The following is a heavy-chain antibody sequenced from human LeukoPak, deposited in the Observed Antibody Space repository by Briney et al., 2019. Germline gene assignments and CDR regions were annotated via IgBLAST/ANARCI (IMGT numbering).Heavy chain of an antibody. CDR1: GGSFSGYY. J-gene: IGHJ6*03. CDR2: INHRGST. Sequence: SETLSLTCAVYGGSFSGYYWSWIRQPPGKGLEWIGEINHRGSTNYNPSLKSRVTISVDTSKNQFSLKLNSVTAADTAIYYCARGNMWDYRRYYYYMDVWGKGTTVTVSS. CDR3: ARGNMWDYRRYYYYMDV. D-gene: IGHD4-11*01. V-gene: IGHV4-34*01.